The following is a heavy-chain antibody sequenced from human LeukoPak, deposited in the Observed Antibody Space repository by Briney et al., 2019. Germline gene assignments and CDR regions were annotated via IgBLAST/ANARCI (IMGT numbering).Heavy chain of an antibody. CDR3: ATDVNPNYFDY. V-gene: IGHV4-39*02. Sequence: SETLSLTCTVSGGSISSSSYYWGWIRQPPGKGLEWIGSIYYSGSTYYNPSLKSRVTISVDTSKNQFSLKLSSVTAADTAVHYCATDVNPNYFDYWGQGTLVTVSS. CDR2: IYYSGST. D-gene: IGHD1-14*01. J-gene: IGHJ4*02. CDR1: GGSISSSSYY.